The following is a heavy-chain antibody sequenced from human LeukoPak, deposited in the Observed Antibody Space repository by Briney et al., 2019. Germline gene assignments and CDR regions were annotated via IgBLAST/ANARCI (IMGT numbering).Heavy chain of an antibody. J-gene: IGHJ4*02. CDR3: ARDRPAGGVGDFDH. CDR2: IYTDGST. V-gene: IGHV3-66*01. D-gene: IGHD3-16*01. CDR1: GFTVSSHY. Sequence: GGSLRLSCVASGFTVSSHYMSWVRQAPGKGLEWVSAIYTDGSTYYAGSVKGRFTISRDNSENTLYLQMNSLRVGDTAVYYCARDRPAGGVGDFDHWGQGTLVTVSS.